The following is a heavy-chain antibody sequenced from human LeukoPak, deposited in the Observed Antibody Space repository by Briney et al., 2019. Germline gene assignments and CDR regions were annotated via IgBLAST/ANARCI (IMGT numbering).Heavy chain of an antibody. CDR3: ARATDAFDI. V-gene: IGHV3-20*04. Sequence: PGGSLRLSCAASGFTFSSYEMNWVRQAPGKGLEWVSGINWNGGSTGYADSVKGRFTISRDNAKNSLYLQMNSLRAEDTALYYCARATDAFDIWGQGTMVTVSS. CDR1: GFTFSSYE. CDR2: INWNGGST. J-gene: IGHJ3*02.